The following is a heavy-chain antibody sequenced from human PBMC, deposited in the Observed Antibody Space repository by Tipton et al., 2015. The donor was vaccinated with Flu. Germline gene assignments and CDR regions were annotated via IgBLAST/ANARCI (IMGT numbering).Heavy chain of an antibody. CDR1: GYDFTRSW. D-gene: IGHD3-10*01. CDR3: ARQIGGSIDD. J-gene: IGHJ4*02. Sequence: QSGAEVKKAGESLRLSCQTSGYDFTRSWIGWVRQMPGKGLEWMGIIFPADSDTIYSPSFQGQVTITVDKSTTTAYLQWSDLKTSDSATYYCARQIGGSIDDWGQGSLVTVS. V-gene: IGHV5-51*01. CDR2: IFPADSDT.